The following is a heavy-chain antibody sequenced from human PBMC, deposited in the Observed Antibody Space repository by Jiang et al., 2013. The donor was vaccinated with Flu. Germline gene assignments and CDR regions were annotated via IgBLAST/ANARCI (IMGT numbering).Heavy chain of an antibody. J-gene: IGHJ3*02. Sequence: ISCKGSGYSFTSYWIGWVRQMPGKGLEWMGIIYPGDSDTRYSPSFQGQVTISADKSISTAYLQWSSLKASDTAMYYCARHRFRYCSSTSCYAFEWLRDDAFDIWGQGTMVTVSS. CDR1: GYSFTSYW. D-gene: IGHD2-2*01. CDR2: IYPGDSDT. V-gene: IGHV5-51*01. CDR3: ARHRFRYCSSTSCYAFEWLRDDAFDI.